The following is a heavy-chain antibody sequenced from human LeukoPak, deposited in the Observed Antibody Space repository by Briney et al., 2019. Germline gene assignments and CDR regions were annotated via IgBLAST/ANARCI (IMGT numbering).Heavy chain of an antibody. V-gene: IGHV3-23*01. CDR2: ISGSGGST. D-gene: IGHD3-10*01. Sequence: PGGSLRLSCAASGFTFSSYSMNWVRQAPGKGLEWVSSISGSGGSTYYADSVKGRFTISRDNSKNTLYLQMNSLRAEDTAVYYCARVVGGVRGVRVRGGPVGYWGQGTLVTVSS. J-gene: IGHJ4*02. CDR1: GFTFSSYS. CDR3: ARVVGGVRGVRVRGGPVGY.